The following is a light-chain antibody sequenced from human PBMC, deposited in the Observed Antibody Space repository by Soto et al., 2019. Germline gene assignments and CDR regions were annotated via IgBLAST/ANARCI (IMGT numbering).Light chain of an antibody. V-gene: IGKV3-20*01. CDR2: GAS. Sequence: EIVLTQSPGTLSLSPGERATFSCRASQSVSSRFLAWYQQKPGQAPRLLIYGASSSATGIPDRFSGSGSGTDFTLTISRLEPEDFAVYYCHYYDDSPPFPFGPGTKVDIK. J-gene: IGKJ3*01. CDR3: HYYDDSPPFP. CDR1: QSVSSRF.